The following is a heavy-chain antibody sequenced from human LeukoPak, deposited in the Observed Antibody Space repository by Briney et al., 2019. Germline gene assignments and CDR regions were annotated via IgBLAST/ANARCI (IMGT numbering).Heavy chain of an antibody. V-gene: IGHV3-33*06. D-gene: IGHD2/OR15-2a*01. Sequence: GGSLRLSCAVSGFSFSGYGMHWVRQAPGKGLEWVAVIWNDGINTYYADPVKGRFTISRDNSKYRVYLQMNSLRVEDTAVYCCVKGKTSPDFRGQGTLVTVSS. CDR3: VKGKTSPDF. CDR2: IWNDGINT. CDR1: GFSFSGYG. J-gene: IGHJ4*02.